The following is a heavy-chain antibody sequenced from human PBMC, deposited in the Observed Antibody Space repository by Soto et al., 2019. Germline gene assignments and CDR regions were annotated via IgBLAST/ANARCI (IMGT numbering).Heavy chain of an antibody. CDR1: GFTFSSYS. V-gene: IGHV3-48*01. CDR3: ASTIFGVVMEVIGY. J-gene: IGHJ4*02. D-gene: IGHD3-3*01. CDR2: ISSSGSTI. Sequence: GGSLRLSCAASGFTFSSYSMNWVRQAPGKGLEWVSYISSSGSTIYYADSVKGRFTISRDNAKNSLYLQMNSLRAEDTAVYYCASTIFGVVMEVIGYWGQGTLVTVSS.